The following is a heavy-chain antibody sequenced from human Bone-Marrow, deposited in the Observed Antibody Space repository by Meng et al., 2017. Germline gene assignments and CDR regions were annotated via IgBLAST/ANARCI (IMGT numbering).Heavy chain of an antibody. V-gene: IGHV4-31*03. Sequence: VPLQEPGPGTGKPSQTLSPTCTVSCGSISSGGYYWNWIRQHPGKGLEWIGYIYYSGSTYYNPSLKSRITISVDTSKNHFSLKLSSVTAADTAVYYCASLYGVVGASWFDPWGQGTLVTVSS. D-gene: IGHD1-26*01. J-gene: IGHJ5*02. CDR3: ASLYGVVGASWFDP. CDR1: CGSISSGGYY. CDR2: IYYSGST.